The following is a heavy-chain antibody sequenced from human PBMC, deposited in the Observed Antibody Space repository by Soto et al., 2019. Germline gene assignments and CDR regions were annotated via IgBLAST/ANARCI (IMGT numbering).Heavy chain of an antibody. V-gene: IGHV3-23*01. CDR1: GFTFSSYG. D-gene: IGHD1-7*01. Sequence: EMQLLESGGGLVQPGGSLRLSCAVSGFTFSSYGMTWVRQAPGKGLEWISFSSATGSGTYYVDSVKGRFTISRDNSKNTLYLQMTSLRADDTAVYYCAKDRRAGGNYGFYSDFWGQGALVIVSS. J-gene: IGHJ4*02. CDR2: SSATGSGT. CDR3: AKDRRAGGNYGFYSDF.